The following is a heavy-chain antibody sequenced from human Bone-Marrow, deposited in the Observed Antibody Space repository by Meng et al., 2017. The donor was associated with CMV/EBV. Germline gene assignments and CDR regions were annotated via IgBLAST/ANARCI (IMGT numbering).Heavy chain of an antibody. CDR1: GFTFSSSW. Sequence: GESLKISCAASGFTFSSSWMSWVRQAPGKGLEWVANIKFDGGEIYYVDPVKGRFTISRDNAKNSLYLQMNGLRAEDTAVYYCARTEGGMGGNRYFDYWGQGTLVTGSS. D-gene: IGHD2/OR15-2a*01. CDR2: IKFDGGEI. J-gene: IGHJ4*02. V-gene: IGHV3-7*01. CDR3: ARTEGGMGGNRYFDY.